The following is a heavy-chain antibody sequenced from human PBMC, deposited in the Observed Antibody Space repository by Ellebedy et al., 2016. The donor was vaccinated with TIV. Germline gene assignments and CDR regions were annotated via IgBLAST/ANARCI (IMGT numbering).Heavy chain of an antibody. J-gene: IGHJ5*02. CDR3: ARPASSSWSLLNWFDP. D-gene: IGHD6-13*01. Sequence: GESLKISXAASGFTFSSYSMNWVRQAPGKGLEWVSYISSSSSTIYYADSVKGRFTISRDNAKNSLYLQMNSLRAEDTAVYYCARPASSSWSLLNWFDPWGQGTLVTVSS. CDR2: ISSSSSTI. CDR1: GFTFSSYS. V-gene: IGHV3-48*01.